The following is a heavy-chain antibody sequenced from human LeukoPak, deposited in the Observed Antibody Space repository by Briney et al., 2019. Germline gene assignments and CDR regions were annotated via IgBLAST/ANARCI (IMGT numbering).Heavy chain of an antibody. J-gene: IGHJ4*02. Sequence: SETLSLTCAVSGGSISSGYYWGWIRQPPGKGLEWIGSIYHSGSTYYNPSLKSRVTISVDTSKNQFSLKLSSVTAADTAVYYCAREGLAVAGTIEGPDYWGQGTLVTVSS. V-gene: IGHV4-38-2*02. D-gene: IGHD6-19*01. CDR3: AREGLAVAGTIEGPDY. CDR1: GGSISSGYY. CDR2: IYHSGST.